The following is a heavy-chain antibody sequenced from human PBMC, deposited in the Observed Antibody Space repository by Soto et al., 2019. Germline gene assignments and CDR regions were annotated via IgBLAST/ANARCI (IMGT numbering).Heavy chain of an antibody. V-gene: IGHV5-51*01. CDR3: ARGLVRGVIITEYYFDY. J-gene: IGHJ4*02. CDR1: GYSFTSYW. D-gene: IGHD3-10*01. CDR2: IYPGDSDT. Sequence: GESLKISCKGSGYSFTSYWIGWVRQMPGKGLEWMGIIYPGDSDTRYSPSFQGQVTISADKSISTAYLQWSSLKASDTAMYYCARGLVRGVIITEYYFDYWGQGTLVTVSS.